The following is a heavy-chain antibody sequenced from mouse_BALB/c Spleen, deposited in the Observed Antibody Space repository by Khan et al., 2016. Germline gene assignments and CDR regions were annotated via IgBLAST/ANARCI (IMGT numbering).Heavy chain of an antibody. V-gene: IGHV1-12*01. CDR1: GYTLTSYN. CDR3: ARASYYCGSSFSRFVH. D-gene: IGHD1-1*01. J-gene: IGHJ3*01. CDR2: IYPGNGDT. Sequence: QVRLQQSGAELVKPGASVKMSCKTSGYTLTSYNMHWVKQTPGQGPEWIGAIYPGNGDTSYNQKFKGKATLTADKSSSTAYMQLSSLTSEDPAVYYCARASYYCGSSFSRFVHWGQGTLVTVSA.